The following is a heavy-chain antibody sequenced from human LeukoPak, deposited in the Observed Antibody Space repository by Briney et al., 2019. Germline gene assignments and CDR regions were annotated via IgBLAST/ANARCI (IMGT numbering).Heavy chain of an antibody. CDR3: ARGYGDYLFDY. CDR1: GGSISSGDYY. Sequence: SETLSLTCSVSGGSISSGDYYWSWIRQPPGKGLEWIGYIYYSGSTYYNPSLKSRVTISVDTSKNQFSLKLSSVTAADTAVYYCARGYGDYLFDYWGQGTLVTVSS. D-gene: IGHD4-17*01. J-gene: IGHJ4*02. CDR2: IYYSGST. V-gene: IGHV4-30-4*01.